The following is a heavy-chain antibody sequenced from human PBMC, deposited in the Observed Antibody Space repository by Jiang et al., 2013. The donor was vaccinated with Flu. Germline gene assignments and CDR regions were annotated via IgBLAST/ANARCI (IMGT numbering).Heavy chain of an antibody. V-gene: IGHV3-13*01. CDR1: GFTFSSYD. D-gene: IGHD3-16*02. Sequence: VQLLESGGGLVQPGGSLRLSCAASGFTFSSYDMHWVRQATGKGLEWVSAIGTAGDTYYPGSVKGRFTISRENAKNSLYLQMNSLRAGDTAVYYCARGPLGDASLGGAFDIWGQGTMVTVSS. CDR3: ARGPLGDASLGGAFDI. CDR2: IGTAGDT. J-gene: IGHJ3*02.